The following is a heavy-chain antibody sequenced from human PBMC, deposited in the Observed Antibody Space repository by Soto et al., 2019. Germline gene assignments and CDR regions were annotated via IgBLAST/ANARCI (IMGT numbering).Heavy chain of an antibody. D-gene: IGHD6-19*01. CDR3: AKVRYSSPMGYYYGMDV. CDR2: IIPIFGKA. Sequence: QAQLEQSGGEVKKPGSSVKVSCKASRVAFSKFIVTWVRQAPGLGLEWVGGIIPIFGKANYAQKFQGRVTITADESTRTSYREVNNLRSEYTAVYYCAKVRYSSPMGYYYGMDVWGQGTTVTVSS. V-gene: IGHV1-69*01. J-gene: IGHJ6*02. CDR1: RVAFSKFI.